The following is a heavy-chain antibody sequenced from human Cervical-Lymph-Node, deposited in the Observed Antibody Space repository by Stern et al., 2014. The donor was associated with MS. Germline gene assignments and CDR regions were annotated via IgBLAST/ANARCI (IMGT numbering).Heavy chain of an antibody. CDR2: ISSSSSTT. V-gene: IGHV3-48*01. D-gene: IGHD6-19*01. CDR1: GFTFSTYS. Sequence: EVQLVESGGGLVQPGGSLRLSCAASGFTFSTYSMTWVRQAPGKGLEWLSYISSSSSTTYYADSVKDRFIISRDNAKNSLYLQMNSLRVEDTAVYYCARASFKQGTNGWYPNYWGQGSLVTVSP. J-gene: IGHJ4*02. CDR3: ARASFKQGTNGWYPNY.